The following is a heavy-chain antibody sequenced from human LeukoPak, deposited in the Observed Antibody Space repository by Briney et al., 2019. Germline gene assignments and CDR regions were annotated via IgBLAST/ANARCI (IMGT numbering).Heavy chain of an antibody. CDR3: AKPTLGRRDYYYMDV. J-gene: IGHJ6*03. CDR2: IRPSGDNT. D-gene: IGHD1-26*01. Sequence: GGSLRLSCAASGFPLRSYDMTWVRQAPGRGLEWVSSIRPSGDNTYYGDSVKGRFTISRDNSKNTLYLQMNSLRAEDTAVYYCAKPTLGRRDYYYMDVWGKGTTVTVSS. CDR1: GFPLRSYD. V-gene: IGHV3-23*01.